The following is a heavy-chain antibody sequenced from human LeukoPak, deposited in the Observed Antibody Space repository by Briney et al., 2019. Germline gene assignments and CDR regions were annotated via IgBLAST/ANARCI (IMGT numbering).Heavy chain of an antibody. D-gene: IGHD3-10*01. Sequence: GASVKVSCKASGYTVTDYYMYWVRQAPGQELEWLGWINPNSGGTNYAQKFQGRVTMTRDTSISTAYMELSRLRSDDTAVYYCARVQRAMVRGVIPYAIGYWGQGTLVTVSS. CDR2: INPNSGGT. CDR3: ARVQRAMVRGVIPYAIGY. J-gene: IGHJ4*02. CDR1: GYTVTDYY. V-gene: IGHV1-2*02.